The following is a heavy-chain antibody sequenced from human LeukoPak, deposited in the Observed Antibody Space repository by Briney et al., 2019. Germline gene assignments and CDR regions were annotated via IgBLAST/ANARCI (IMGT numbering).Heavy chain of an antibody. CDR3: ARVRSTTWQDAMDV. J-gene: IGHJ6*02. CDR2: IYPGDSDT. CDR1: GVGYTFSSYW. D-gene: IGHD1-14*01. V-gene: IGHV5-51*01. Sequence: GESLKISCKGSGVGYTFSSYWIAWVRQMPGKGLEWMGAIYPGDSDTRYSPSFQGQVTISADKSIRTAFLQWSSLKASDTAVYYCARVRSTTWQDAMDVWGQGTTVTVSS.